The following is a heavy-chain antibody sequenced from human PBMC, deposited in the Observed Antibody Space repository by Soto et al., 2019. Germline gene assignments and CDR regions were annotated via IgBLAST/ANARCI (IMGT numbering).Heavy chain of an antibody. Sequence: SETLSLTCAVYGGSFSGYYWSWIRQPPGKGLEWIGEINHSGSTNYNPSLKSRVTISVDTSKNQFSLKLSSVTAADTAVYYCARHSSSWYKLFDYWGQGTPVTVSS. D-gene: IGHD6-13*01. CDR2: INHSGST. CDR1: GGSFSGYY. V-gene: IGHV4-34*01. CDR3: ARHSSSWYKLFDY. J-gene: IGHJ4*02.